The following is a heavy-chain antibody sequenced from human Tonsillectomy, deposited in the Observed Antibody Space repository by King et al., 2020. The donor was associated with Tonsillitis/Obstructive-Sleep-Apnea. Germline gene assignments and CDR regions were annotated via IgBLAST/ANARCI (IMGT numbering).Heavy chain of an antibody. J-gene: IGHJ4*02. D-gene: IGHD4-17*01. CDR1: GFTFDGFG. V-gene: IGHV3-20*04. CDR2: INWNGDST. CDR3: AKNYGDPEY. Sequence: VQLVESGGGVVWPGGSLRLSCAASGFTFDGFGISWVRQAPGKGLEWVSGINWNGDSTHYADSVKGRFAIFRDNAKKSLYLQMSSLRAEDTAFYYCAKNYGDPEYWGQGTLVTVSS.